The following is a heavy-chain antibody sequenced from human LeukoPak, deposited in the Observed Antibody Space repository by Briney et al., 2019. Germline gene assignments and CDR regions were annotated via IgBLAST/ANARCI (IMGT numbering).Heavy chain of an antibody. CDR3: ARGGDDSSGYYYYFDY. CDR1: VGTFSSYT. D-gene: IGHD3-22*01. CDR2: IIPILGIA. J-gene: IGHJ4*02. Sequence: SVKVSCKASVGTFSSYTISWVRLAPGQGLEWMGRIIPILGIANYAQKFQGRVTITADKSTSTAYMELSSLRSEDTAVYYCARGGDDSSGYYYYFDYWGQGTLVTVSS. V-gene: IGHV1-69*02.